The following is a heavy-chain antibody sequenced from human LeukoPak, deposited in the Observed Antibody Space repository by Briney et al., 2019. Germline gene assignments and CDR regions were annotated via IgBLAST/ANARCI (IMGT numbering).Heavy chain of an antibody. CDR3: ASDPNNSGSGSFAYY. CDR2: IYSGGAI. Sequence: GGSLSLSCAPSALTVNSIDASSVRQAPGKGLEWVSLIYSGGAIFYAHSVKGRFTIYRHTSNNMLYLQMTSLRVDDTAVYYCASDPNNSGSGSFAYYWGQGTLVTVSS. J-gene: IGHJ4*02. CDR1: ALTVNSID. D-gene: IGHD3-10*01. V-gene: IGHV3-53*01.